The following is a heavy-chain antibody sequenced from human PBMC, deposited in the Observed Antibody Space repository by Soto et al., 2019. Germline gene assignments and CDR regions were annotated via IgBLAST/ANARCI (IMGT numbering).Heavy chain of an antibody. CDR1: GFTFSDYT. CDR3: ARRTNGYFGL. V-gene: IGHV3-23*03. D-gene: IGHD2-8*01. Sequence: EVRLLESGGGLAQPGGSLILSCAASGFTFSDYTMSWVRQAPGQVLECISVILSDYNTFYADSVRGRFTISRDNSKNTLYLEMNSLRAEDTAIYYCARRTNGYFGLWGQGALVIVSS. J-gene: IGHJ4*02. CDR2: ILSDYNT.